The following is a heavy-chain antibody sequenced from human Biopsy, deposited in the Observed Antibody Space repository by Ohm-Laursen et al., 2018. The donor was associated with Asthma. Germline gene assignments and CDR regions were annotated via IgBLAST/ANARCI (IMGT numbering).Heavy chain of an antibody. J-gene: IGHJ4*02. V-gene: IGHV4-30-2*06. CDR2: IYRNGDT. Sequence: TLSLTCAVSGDSIDSGDYFWTWIRQSPGVGLEWIGYIYRNGDTYYNPTLKNRVTISIERSKNQFSLGLRSVTAADTAVYYCARGWNCGGDCYSLDSWGQGTLVTVSS. CDR1: GDSIDSGDYF. D-gene: IGHD2-21*02. CDR3: ARGWNCGGDCYSLDS.